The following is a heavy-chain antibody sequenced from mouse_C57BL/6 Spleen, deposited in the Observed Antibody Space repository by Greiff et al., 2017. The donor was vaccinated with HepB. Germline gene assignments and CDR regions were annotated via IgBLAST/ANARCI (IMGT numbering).Heavy chain of an antibody. J-gene: IGHJ2*01. CDR2: IWTGGGT. CDR3: ARSGTTVVAEGYYFDY. D-gene: IGHD1-1*01. V-gene: IGHV2-9-1*01. CDR1: GFSLTSYA. Sequence: VKLVESGPGLVAPSQSLSITCTVSGFSLTSYAISWVRQPPGKGLEWLGVIWTGGGTNYNSALKSRLSISKDNSKSQVFLKMNSLQTDDTARYYCARSGTTVVAEGYYFDYWGQGTTLTVSS.